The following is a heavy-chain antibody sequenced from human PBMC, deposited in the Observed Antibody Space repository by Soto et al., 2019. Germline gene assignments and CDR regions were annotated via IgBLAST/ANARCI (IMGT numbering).Heavy chain of an antibody. V-gene: IGHV1-69*12. CDR1: GGTFSSYA. CDR3: ARESRYCSGGSCYFLPGIDY. Sequence: QVQLVQSGAEVKKPGSSVKVSCKASGGTFSSYAISWVRQAPGQGLEWMGGILPIFGTANYAQKFQGRVTITADESTRTAYGELSSLRSEDTAVYSCARESRYCSGGSCYFLPGIDYWGQGTLVTVSS. J-gene: IGHJ4*02. D-gene: IGHD2-15*01. CDR2: ILPIFGTA.